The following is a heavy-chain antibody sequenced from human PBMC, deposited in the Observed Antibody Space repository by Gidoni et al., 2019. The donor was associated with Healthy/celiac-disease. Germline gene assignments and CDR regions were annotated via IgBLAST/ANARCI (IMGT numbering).Heavy chain of an antibody. CDR3: ARDNIVVTGFDP. CDR1: GVTFSSYS. J-gene: IGHJ5*02. D-gene: IGHD2-15*01. Sequence: EVQLVESGGGLVQPGGSLRLSRASSGVTFSSYSTNWVRQAPGKGLAWVSYISISSSTIYYADSVKGRFTISRDNAKNSLYLQMNSLRAEDTAVYYCARDNIVVTGFDPWGQGTLVTVSS. CDR2: ISISSSTI. V-gene: IGHV3-48*04.